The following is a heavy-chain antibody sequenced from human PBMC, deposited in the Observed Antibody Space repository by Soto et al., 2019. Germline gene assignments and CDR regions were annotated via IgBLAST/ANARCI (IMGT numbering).Heavy chain of an antibody. CDR2: IIPIFGTA. V-gene: IGHV1-69*01. D-gene: IGHD3-10*01. CDR3: ARYYYGSVCYYKDSGYYYGMDV. Sequence: QVQLVQSGAEVKKPGSSVKVSCKASGGTFSSYAISWVRQAPGQGLEWMGGIIPIFGTANYVQKFQGRVTINAAESTSTAYMELSSLRSDDTAVYYCARYYYGSVCYYKDSGYYYGMDVLGQGTTVTVSS. CDR1: GGTFSSYA. J-gene: IGHJ6*02.